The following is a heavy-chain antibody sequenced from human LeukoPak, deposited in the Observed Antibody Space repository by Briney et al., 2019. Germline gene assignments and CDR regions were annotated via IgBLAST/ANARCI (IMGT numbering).Heavy chain of an antibody. CDR2: IYHSGNT. D-gene: IGHD3-9*01. CDR1: GFSISSGYY. V-gene: IGHV4-38-2*01. Sequence: SETLSLTCDVSGFSISSGYYWGWIRQPPGKGPEWIGSIYHSGNTYYNPSLKSRVTMSVDTSENQFSLKLNSVTAAGTALYYCAGTAGYYAYWGQGTLVTVSS. CDR3: AGTAGYYAY. J-gene: IGHJ4*02.